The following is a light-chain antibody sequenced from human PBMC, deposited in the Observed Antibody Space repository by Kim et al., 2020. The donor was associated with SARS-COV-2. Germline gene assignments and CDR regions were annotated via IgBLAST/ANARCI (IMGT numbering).Light chain of an antibody. J-gene: IGKJ1*01. CDR3: QQYPWT. CDR1: QSISSW. Sequence: PLSASVGDRVTITCRASQSISSWLAWYQQKPGKAPKLLIYKASSLESGVPSRFSGSGSGTEFTLTISSLQPDDFATYYCQQYPWTFGQGTKVDIK. V-gene: IGKV1-5*03. CDR2: KAS.